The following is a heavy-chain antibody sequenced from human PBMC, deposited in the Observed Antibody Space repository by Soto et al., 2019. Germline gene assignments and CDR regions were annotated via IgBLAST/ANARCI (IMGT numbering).Heavy chain of an antibody. D-gene: IGHD3-22*01. CDR1: GFTFSSYA. J-gene: IGHJ4*02. Sequence: GGSLRLSCAASGFTFSSYAMSWVRQAPGKGLEWVSAISGSGGSTYYADSVKGRFTISRDNSKNTLYLQMNSLRAEDTAVYYCFPSNHYYDSSGYYSSDYWGQGTLVTVSS. V-gene: IGHV3-23*01. CDR3: FPSNHYYDSSGYYSSDY. CDR2: ISGSGGST.